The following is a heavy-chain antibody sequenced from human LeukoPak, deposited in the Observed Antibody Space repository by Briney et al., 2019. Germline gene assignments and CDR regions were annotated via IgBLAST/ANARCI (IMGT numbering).Heavy chain of an antibody. Sequence: GGSLRLSCAASGFTFSSYAMSWVRQAPGKGLEWVSAISGSGGSTYYADSVKGRFTISRDNSKNTLYLQMNSLRAEDTAVYYCAKDLSYYDSSGYWSFDNMDVWGKGTTVTVSS. CDR2: ISGSGGST. CDR1: GFTFSSYA. CDR3: AKDLSYYDSSGYWSFDNMDV. J-gene: IGHJ6*03. D-gene: IGHD3-22*01. V-gene: IGHV3-23*01.